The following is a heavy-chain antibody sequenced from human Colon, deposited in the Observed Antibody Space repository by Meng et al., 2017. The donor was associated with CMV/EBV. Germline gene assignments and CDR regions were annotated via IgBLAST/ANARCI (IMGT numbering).Heavy chain of an antibody. Sequence: GSLRLSCTVSGGSVDSNHYWSWIRQAPGKGLEWIGYVPYSCSTNYNPSFKSRITISINTSKKQFSLKLSSVTAADTAVYYCVEDGYCSGGSCYRYYGMDVWGQGTTVTVSS. J-gene: IGHJ6*02. D-gene: IGHD2-15*01. V-gene: IGHV4-59*02. CDR2: VPYSCST. CDR1: GGSVDSNHY. CDR3: VEDGYCSGGSCYRYYGMDV.